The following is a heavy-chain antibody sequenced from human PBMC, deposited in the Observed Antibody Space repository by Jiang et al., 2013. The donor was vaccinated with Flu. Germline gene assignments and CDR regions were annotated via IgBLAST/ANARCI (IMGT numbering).Heavy chain of an antibody. Sequence: KASGYTFTSYAMNWVRQAPGQGLEWMGWINTNTGNPTYAQGFTGRFVFSLDTSVSTAYLQISSLKAEDTAVYYCARGIAAADYYYGMDVWGQGTTVTVSS. CDR2: INTNTGNP. D-gene: IGHD6-13*01. V-gene: IGHV7-4-1*02. CDR3: ARGIAAADYYYGMDV. CDR1: GYTFTSYA. J-gene: IGHJ6*02.